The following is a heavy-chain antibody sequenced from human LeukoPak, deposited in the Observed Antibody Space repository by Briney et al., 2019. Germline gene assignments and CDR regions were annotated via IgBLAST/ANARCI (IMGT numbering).Heavy chain of an antibody. D-gene: IGHD1-26*01. CDR3: ARGIVGATIDI. J-gene: IGHJ3*02. CDR1: GFTFNGYS. CDR2: ISSSGSTI. V-gene: IGHV3-48*04. Sequence: GGSLRLSCTASGFTFNGYSMNWVRQAPGKGLEWVSYISSSGSTIYYADSVRGRFTNSRDNAKNSLYLQMNSLRAEDTAVYYCARGIVGATIDIWGQGTMVTVSS.